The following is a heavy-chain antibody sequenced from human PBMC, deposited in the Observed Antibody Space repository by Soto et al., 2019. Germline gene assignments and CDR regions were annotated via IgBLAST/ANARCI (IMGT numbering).Heavy chain of an antibody. CDR1: GFTFSSYG. D-gene: IGHD5-12*01. CDR3: ATGYDLSYY. CDR2: IASDGSNK. J-gene: IGHJ4*02. V-gene: IGHV3-30*02. Sequence: VGSLRLSCSASGFTFSSYGMHWVRQAPGKGLVWVARIASDGSNKDYASLVKVRFTTSKVNAENTLYLQMNSLRAEDTAEYYGATGYDLSYYWGQGTLVTVSS.